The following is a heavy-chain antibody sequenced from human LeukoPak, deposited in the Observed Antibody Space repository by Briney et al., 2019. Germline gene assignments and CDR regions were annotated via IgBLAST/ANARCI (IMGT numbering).Heavy chain of an antibody. CDR3: ARDLWYSSSWYVPGFDY. CDR2: ITASSDRT. J-gene: IGHJ4*02. D-gene: IGHD6-13*01. Sequence: GGSLRLSCAASGFTFSSYAMSWVRQAPGKGLEWVSGITASSDRTWYADSVEGRFTISRDNSKNTLYLQMSSLRAEDTAVYYCARDLWYSSSWYVPGFDYWGQGILVTVSS. V-gene: IGHV3-23*01. CDR1: GFTFSSYA.